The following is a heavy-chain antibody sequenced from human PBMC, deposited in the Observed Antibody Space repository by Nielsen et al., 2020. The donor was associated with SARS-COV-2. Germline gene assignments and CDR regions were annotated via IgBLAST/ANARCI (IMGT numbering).Heavy chain of an antibody. V-gene: IGHV3-23*01. Sequence: GESLKISCAASGFTFSNHAMSWVRQAPGKGLEWVAGIGGSGDDTYYADSVNGRFSISRDSSTSTLFLQMNSLRVDDTALYYCVRERGGTIVGLVIGFDYWGQGTLVTVSS. J-gene: IGHJ4*02. CDR3: VRERGGTIVGLVIGFDY. CDR2: IGGSGDDT. D-gene: IGHD2-15*01. CDR1: GFTFSNHA.